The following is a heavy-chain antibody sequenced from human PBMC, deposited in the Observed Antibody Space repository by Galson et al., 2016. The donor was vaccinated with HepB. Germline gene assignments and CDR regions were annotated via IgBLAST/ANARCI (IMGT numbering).Heavy chain of an antibody. D-gene: IGHD6-6*01. CDR3: ARSTIEQGSSSHYYYYYMDV. CDR1: GYTFTSYG. Sequence: SVKVSCKASGYTFTSYGISWVRQAPGQGLEWMGWISAYNGNTNYAQTLQGRVTMTTDTSTSTAYMELRSLRSDDTAVYYCARSTIEQGSSSHYYYYYMDVWGKGTTVTVSS. J-gene: IGHJ6*03. CDR2: ISAYNGNT. V-gene: IGHV1-18*04.